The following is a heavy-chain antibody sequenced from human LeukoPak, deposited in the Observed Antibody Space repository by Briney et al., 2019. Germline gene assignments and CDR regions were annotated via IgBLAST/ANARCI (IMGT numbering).Heavy chain of an antibody. J-gene: IGHJ5*02. CDR3: AKVGSGWLLNWLDP. Sequence: PGGSLRLSCAASGFTFSSYAMSWVRQAPGKGLEWVSAISGSGGSTYYADSVKGRFTISRDNSKNTLYLQMNSLRAEDTAVYYCAKVGSGWLLNWLDPWGQGTLVTVSS. V-gene: IGHV3-23*01. D-gene: IGHD6-19*01. CDR2: ISGSGGST. CDR1: GFTFSSYA.